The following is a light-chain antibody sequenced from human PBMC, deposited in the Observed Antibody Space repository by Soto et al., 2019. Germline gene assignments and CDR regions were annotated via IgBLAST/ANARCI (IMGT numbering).Light chain of an antibody. Sequence: EIVLTQSPGTLSLSPGERATLSCRASQSVRSNYLAWNHQKPGQAPRLLIHGASTRATGIPDRFSGSGSGTDFTLTISRLEPEDFAVYYCQQYGTSPYSFGRGTNLEIK. J-gene: IGKJ2*01. CDR2: GAS. CDR3: QQYGTSPYS. CDR1: QSVRSNY. V-gene: IGKV3-20*01.